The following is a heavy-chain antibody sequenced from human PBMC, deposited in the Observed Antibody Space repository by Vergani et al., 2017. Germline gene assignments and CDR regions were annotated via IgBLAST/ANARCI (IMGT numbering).Heavy chain of an antibody. CDR2: IIPIFGIA. CDR1: GGTFSSYA. Sequence: QVQLVQSGAEVKKPGSSVKVSCKASGGTFSSYAISWVRQAPGQGLEWMGGIIPIFGIANYAQKFQGRVTITADKSTSTAYMELSSLRSEDTAVYYCARDRKYSSGGSCYQGGNWFDPWGQGTLVTVSS. D-gene: IGHD2-15*01. V-gene: IGHV1-69*17. J-gene: IGHJ5*02. CDR3: ARDRKYSSGGSCYQGGNWFDP.